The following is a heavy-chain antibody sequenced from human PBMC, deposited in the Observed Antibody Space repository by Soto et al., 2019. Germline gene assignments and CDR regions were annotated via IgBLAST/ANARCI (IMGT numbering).Heavy chain of an antibody. V-gene: IGHV3-23*01. J-gene: IGHJ4*02. Sequence: EVQLLESGGGLVQPGGSLRLSCAASGFTFSEYTMTWVRQAPGKALEWVSSISGSGGRTSYADSVKGRFTISRDNSNNPLYLQLSSLRAGDAALCYFARARFAESDPVDYWHQGALVTVSS. D-gene: IGHD4-17*01. CDR2: ISGSGGRT. CDR1: GFTFSEYT. CDR3: ARARFAESDPVDY.